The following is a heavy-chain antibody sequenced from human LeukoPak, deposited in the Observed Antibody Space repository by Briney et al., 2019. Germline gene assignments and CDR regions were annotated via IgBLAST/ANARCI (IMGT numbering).Heavy chain of an antibody. V-gene: IGHV3-30*01. Sequence: PGGSLRLSCAAPGFSFSTYAMHWVRQAPGKGLEWVSLISSGATYEYYADSVKGRFTISRDNSKNTLYLQLNSLRAEDTAVYYCARDSTYYYDSGSSGPHYFDSWGQGTLVTVSS. CDR3: ARDSTYYYDSGSSGPHYFDS. CDR2: ISSGATYE. D-gene: IGHD3-10*01. CDR1: GFSFSTYA. J-gene: IGHJ4*02.